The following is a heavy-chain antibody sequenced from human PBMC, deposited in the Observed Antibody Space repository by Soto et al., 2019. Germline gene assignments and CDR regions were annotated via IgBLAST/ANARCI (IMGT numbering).Heavy chain of an antibody. Sequence: EVPLVESGGGLVQPGGSLKLSCAASGFTFSGSAMHWVRQASGKGLEWVGRIRSKANSYATAYAASVKGRFTISRDDSKNTAYLQMNSLKTEDTAVYYCTTRYSGYDIFDYWGQGTLVTVSS. D-gene: IGHD5-12*01. V-gene: IGHV3-73*02. CDR3: TTRYSGYDIFDY. J-gene: IGHJ4*02. CDR2: IRSKANSYAT. CDR1: GFTFSGSA.